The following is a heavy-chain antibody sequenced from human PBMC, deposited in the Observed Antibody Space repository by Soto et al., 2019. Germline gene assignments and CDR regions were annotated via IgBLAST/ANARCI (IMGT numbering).Heavy chain of an antibody. CDR1: GDPISRSHW. V-gene: IGHV4-4*02. CDR3: ARVRYDRSGFDH. D-gene: IGHD3-22*01. Sequence: QVQLQESGPGLVRPSGALSVTCAVSGDPISRSHWWSCVRQSPGKGLEWIGEISHSGITNYNPSLKSRVTISGDKSKNQLSLKLTSVTAADTAVYYCARVRYDRSGFDHWGQGTLVSVSS. J-gene: IGHJ4*02. CDR2: ISHSGIT.